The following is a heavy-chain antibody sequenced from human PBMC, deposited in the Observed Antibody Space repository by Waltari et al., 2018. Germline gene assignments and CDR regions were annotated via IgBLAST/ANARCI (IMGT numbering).Heavy chain of an antibody. CDR3: ARAYYFGVVTIPAFDI. D-gene: IGHD3-3*01. CDR2: INSDGSST. Sequence: EVQLVESGGGLVQPGGSLRLSCAASGFTFSSYWMHWVRQAPGKGLVWVLRINSDGSSTSYEDSVKGRFTIARDNAKNTLYLEMNSLRAEDTAVYYCARAYYFGVVTIPAFDIWGQGTMVTVSS. J-gene: IGHJ3*02. V-gene: IGHV3-74*01. CDR1: GFTFSSYW.